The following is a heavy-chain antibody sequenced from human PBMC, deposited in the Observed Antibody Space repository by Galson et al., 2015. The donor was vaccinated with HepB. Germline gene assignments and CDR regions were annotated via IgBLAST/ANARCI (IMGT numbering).Heavy chain of an antibody. CDR2: INGRGSTR. CDR1: GFIFRHHA. CDR3: VEEGSWFGGDWFDP. J-gene: IGHJ5*02. Sequence: SLRLSCAGSGFIFRHHAMTWIRQAPGKGLEWVSGINGRGSTRSYSDAVKGRFSISRDNSKDTVFLQMANLRAEDTAVYYCVEEGSWFGGDWFDPWGQGALVTVS. D-gene: IGHD3-16*01. V-gene: IGHV3-23*01.